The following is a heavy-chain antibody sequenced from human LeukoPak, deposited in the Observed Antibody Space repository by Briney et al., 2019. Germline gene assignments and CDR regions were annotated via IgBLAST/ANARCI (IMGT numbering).Heavy chain of an antibody. CDR2: IYYSGST. CDR1: GGSISSYY. J-gene: IGHJ4*02. V-gene: IGHV4-59*01. CDR3: ARYGDLYYFDY. D-gene: IGHD4-17*01. Sequence: SETLSLTCTVSGGSISSYYWSWIRQPPGKGLEWIGYIYYSGSTNYNPSLKSRVTISVDTSKNQFSLELSSVTAADTAVYYCARYGDLYYFDYWGQGTLVTVSS.